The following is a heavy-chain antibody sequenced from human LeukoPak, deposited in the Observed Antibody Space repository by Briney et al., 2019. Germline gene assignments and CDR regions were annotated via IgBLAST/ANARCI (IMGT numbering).Heavy chain of an antibody. D-gene: IGHD1-26*01. CDR2: IYYSGST. CDR3: ARTGGSYYWFDP. V-gene: IGHV4-59*12. Sequence: SETLSLTCTVSGGSISSYYWSWIRQPPGKGLEWIGYIYYSGSTNYNPSLKSRVTMSVDMSKNQFPLKLSSVTAADTAVYYCARTGGSYYWFDPWGQGTLVTVSS. J-gene: IGHJ5*02. CDR1: GGSISSYY.